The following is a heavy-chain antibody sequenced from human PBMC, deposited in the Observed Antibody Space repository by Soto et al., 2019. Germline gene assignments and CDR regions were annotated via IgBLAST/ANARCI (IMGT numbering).Heavy chain of an antibody. V-gene: IGHV1-46*01. CDR3: ARSIVVVTAADY. Sequence: ASVKVSCKASGYTFTSYYMHWVRQAPGQGLEWMGRINASGGSTRYAQKFQGRVTITRDTSTSTAYMELSSLRSEDTAVYYCARSIVVVTAADYWGQGTLVTVSS. CDR1: GYTFTSYY. J-gene: IGHJ4*02. CDR2: INASGGST. D-gene: IGHD2-21*02.